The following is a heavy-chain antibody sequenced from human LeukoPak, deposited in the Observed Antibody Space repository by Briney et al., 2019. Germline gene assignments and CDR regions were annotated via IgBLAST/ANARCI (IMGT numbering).Heavy chain of an antibody. CDR1: GGSISSSSYY. D-gene: IGHD3-10*01. Sequence: SETLSLTCTVSGGSISSSSYYWGWIRQPPGKGLEWIGSIYYSGSTYYNPSLKSRVTISVDTSKNQFSLKLSSVTAADTAVYYCARSLYYYGSDSFDIWGQGTMVTVSS. CDR3: ARSLYYYGSDSFDI. CDR2: IYYSGST. V-gene: IGHV4-39*07. J-gene: IGHJ3*02.